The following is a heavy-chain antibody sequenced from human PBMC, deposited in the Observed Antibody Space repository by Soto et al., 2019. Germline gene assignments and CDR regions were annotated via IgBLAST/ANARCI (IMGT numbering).Heavy chain of an antibody. D-gene: IGHD4-17*01. J-gene: IGHJ3*02. CDR3: ARPPTAYGGNDAFDI. CDR2: IWYDGSNK. CDR1: GFTFSSYG. Sequence: PGGSLRLSCAASGFTFSSYGMHWVRQAPGKGLEWVAVIWYDGSNKYYADSVKGRFTISRDNSKNTLYLQMNSLRAEDTAVYYCARPPTAYGGNDAFDIWGQGTMVTV. V-gene: IGHV3-33*01.